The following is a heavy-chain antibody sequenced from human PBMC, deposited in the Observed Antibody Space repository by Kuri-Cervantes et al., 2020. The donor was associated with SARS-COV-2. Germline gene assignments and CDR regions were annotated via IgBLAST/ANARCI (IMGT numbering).Heavy chain of an antibody. CDR2: IYPGDSDT. J-gene: IGHJ6*03. CDR1: GYSFTSYW. V-gene: IGHV5-51*01. D-gene: IGHD4-17*01. CDR3: ARRAYGEQVDYYYMDV. Sequence: GGSLRLSCKGSGYSFTSYWIGWVRQMPGKGLEWMGIIYPGDSDTRYSPSFQGQVIISADKSINTAFLQWSSLKASDTGMYYCARRAYGEQVDYYYMDVWGKGTTVTVSS.